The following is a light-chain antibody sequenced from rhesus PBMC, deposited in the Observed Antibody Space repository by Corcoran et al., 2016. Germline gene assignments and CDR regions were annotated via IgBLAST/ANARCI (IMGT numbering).Light chain of an antibody. CDR3: QQSSNLWT. CDR1: QSVGSY. J-gene: IGKJ1*01. V-gene: IGKV3-24*04. CDR2: GAS. Sequence: ETVVTQSPATLSLSPGERATLSCRASQSVGSYLAWYQQKPGQAPRLLIYGASSRATGIPDRFSGSGSGTDFTLTISSLEREDVGVYYCQQSSNLWTFGQGTKVEIK.